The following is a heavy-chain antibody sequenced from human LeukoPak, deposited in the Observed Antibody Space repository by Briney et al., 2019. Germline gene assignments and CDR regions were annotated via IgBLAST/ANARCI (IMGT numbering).Heavy chain of an antibody. Sequence: SVKVSFKASGFTFTRSAMQWVRQARGQRLEWIGWIVVGSGNTNYAQKFQERVTITRDMATSTAYMELSSLRSEDTAVYYCAASVGATGEGLDYWGQGTLVSVSS. CDR2: IVVGSGNT. J-gene: IGHJ4*02. CDR3: AASVGATGEGLDY. CDR1: GFTFTRSA. V-gene: IGHV1-58*02. D-gene: IGHD1-26*01.